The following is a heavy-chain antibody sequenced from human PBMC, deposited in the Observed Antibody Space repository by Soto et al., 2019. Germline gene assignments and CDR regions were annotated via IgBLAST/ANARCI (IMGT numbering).Heavy chain of an antibody. V-gene: IGHV4-31*03. CDR1: GGSISGGGYY. CDR2: IYYSGST. J-gene: IGHJ4*02. Sequence: SETLSLTCTVSGGSISGGGYYWSWIRQHPGKGLEWIGYIYYSGSTYYNPSLKSRVTISVDTSKNQFSLKLSSVTAADTAVYYCARSYPDYGDYGEFDYWGQGTLVTVSS. CDR3: ARSYPDYGDYGEFDY. D-gene: IGHD4-17*01.